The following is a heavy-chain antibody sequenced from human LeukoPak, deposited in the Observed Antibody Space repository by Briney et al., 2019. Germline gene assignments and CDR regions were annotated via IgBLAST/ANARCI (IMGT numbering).Heavy chain of an antibody. J-gene: IGHJ4*02. CDR3: ARKVAVAMDLDY. Sequence: PGGSLRLSCAASGFTFKSYGMTWVRQVPGKGLEWVSSITGAGSSTKYADSVNGRFTISRDNSKNTLSLQMTGLRAEDTAVYYCARKVAVAMDLDYWGQGTLVNVSS. CDR1: GFTFKSYG. CDR2: ITGAGSST. V-gene: IGHV3-23*01. D-gene: IGHD5-18*01.